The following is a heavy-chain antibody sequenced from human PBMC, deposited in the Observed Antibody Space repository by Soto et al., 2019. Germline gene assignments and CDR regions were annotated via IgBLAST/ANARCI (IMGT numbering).Heavy chain of an antibody. CDR2: ISSSGNTI. CDR1: GFIFSDYY. J-gene: IGHJ6*03. V-gene: IGHV3-11*01. Sequence: GGSLRLSCAASGFIFSDYYMSWIRQAPGKGLEWVSYISSSGNTIYYADSVKGRFTISRDNAKKSLYLQMNSLRAEDTALYYCAREMITLVRGLRHYYYMDVWGKGTTVTVSS. CDR3: AREMITLVRGLRHYYYMDV. D-gene: IGHD3-10*01.